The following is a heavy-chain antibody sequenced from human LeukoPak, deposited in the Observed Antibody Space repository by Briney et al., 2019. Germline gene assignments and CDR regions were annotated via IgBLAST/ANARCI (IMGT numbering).Heavy chain of an antibody. V-gene: IGHV4-34*01. CDR1: GGSFSGHY. Sequence: SETLSLTRAVYGGSFSGHYWTWIRQSPGKGLEWIGESTHSGSTNYNPSLKSRLTISVDTFKNQFSLKLTSVSAADTAVYHCARGRTGAAALDFWGPGTLVTVSS. CDR3: ARGRTGAAALDF. D-gene: IGHD6-25*01. CDR2: STHSGST. J-gene: IGHJ4*02.